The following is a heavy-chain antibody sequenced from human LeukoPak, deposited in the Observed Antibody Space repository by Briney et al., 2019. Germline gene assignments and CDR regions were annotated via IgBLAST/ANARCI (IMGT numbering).Heavy chain of an antibody. CDR1: GYTFTSYG. CDR2: INPNSGGT. CDR3: AAGGSSSSSDEFFQH. Sequence: ASVKVSCKASGYTFTSYGISWVRQAPGQGLEWMGRINPNSGGTNYAQKFQGRVTMSRDTSISTAYMELTRLRSDDTAVYYCAAGGSSSSSDEFFQHWGQGTLVTVSS. V-gene: IGHV1-2*06. J-gene: IGHJ1*01. D-gene: IGHD6-6*01.